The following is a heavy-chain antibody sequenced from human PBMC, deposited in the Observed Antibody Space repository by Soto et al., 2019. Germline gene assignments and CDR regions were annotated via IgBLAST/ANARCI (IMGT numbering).Heavy chain of an antibody. CDR1: GFTFSTYS. CDR2: ISSSSITT. Sequence: GGSLRLSCAASGFTFSTYSMNWVRQAPGKGLEWVSYISSSSITTHYADSVKGRFTISRDNAKNSLYLQMNSLTDEDTAVYYCARDRLVGAAPFDYSGQGTLVTVSS. CDR3: ARDRLVGAAPFDY. V-gene: IGHV3-48*02. D-gene: IGHD1-26*01. J-gene: IGHJ4*02.